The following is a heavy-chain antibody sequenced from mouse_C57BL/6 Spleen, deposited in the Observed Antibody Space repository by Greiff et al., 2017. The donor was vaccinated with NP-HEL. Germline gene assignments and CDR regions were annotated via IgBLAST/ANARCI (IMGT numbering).Heavy chain of an antibody. CDR2: ISSGGSYT. V-gene: IGHV5-6*01. CDR1: GFTFSSYG. J-gene: IGHJ4*01. D-gene: IGHD2-3*01. Sequence: EVHLVESGGDLVKPGGSLKLSCAASGFTFSSYGMSWVRQTPDKRLEWVATISSGGSYTYYPDSVKGRFTISRDNAKNTLYLQMSSLKSEDTAMYYCARGDGYYEGDYWGQGTSVTVSS. CDR3: ARGDGYYEGDY.